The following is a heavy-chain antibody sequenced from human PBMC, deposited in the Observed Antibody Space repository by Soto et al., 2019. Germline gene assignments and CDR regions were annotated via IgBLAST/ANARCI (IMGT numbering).Heavy chain of an antibody. CDR1: GYTFTSYD. V-gene: IGHV1-8*01. J-gene: IGHJ6*03. Sequence: SVKGSCKASGYTFTSYDINWVRQATGQGLEWMGWMNPNSGNTGYAQKFQGRVTMTRNTSISTAYMELSSLRSEDTAVYYCARGQGNSYYYYYYMDVWGKGTTVTVSS. CDR2: MNPNSGNT. CDR3: ARGQGNSYYYYYYMDV.